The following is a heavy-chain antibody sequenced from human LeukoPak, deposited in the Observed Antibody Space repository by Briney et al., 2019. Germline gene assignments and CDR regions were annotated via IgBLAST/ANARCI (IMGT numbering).Heavy chain of an antibody. J-gene: IGHJ4*02. CDR1: GFTFSSYG. Sequence: PGGSLRLSCAASGFTFSSYGMHWVRQAPGKGLEWVADIKQDGSQKYYVDSVKGRFTISRDDAKNSLYLQTNSLRAEDTAVYYCARDQGSARYSLLDYWGQGTLVTVSS. CDR2: IKQDGSQK. V-gene: IGHV3-7*01. CDR3: ARDQGSARYSLLDY. D-gene: IGHD3-9*01.